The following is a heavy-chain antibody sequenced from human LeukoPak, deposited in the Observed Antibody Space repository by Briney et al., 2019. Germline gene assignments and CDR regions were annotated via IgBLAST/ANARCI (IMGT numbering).Heavy chain of an antibody. CDR1: GFTFSSYG. V-gene: IGHV3-23*01. D-gene: IGHD5-18*01. J-gene: IGHJ6*03. CDR3: ARGYSYGYNYYYYYMDV. Sequence: GGSLRLSCAASGFTFSSYGMSWVRQAPGKGLEWVSAISGSGGSTYYADSVKGRFTISRDNAKNSLYLQMNSLRAEDTAVYYCARGYSYGYNYYYYYMDVWGKGTTVTISS. CDR2: ISGSGGST.